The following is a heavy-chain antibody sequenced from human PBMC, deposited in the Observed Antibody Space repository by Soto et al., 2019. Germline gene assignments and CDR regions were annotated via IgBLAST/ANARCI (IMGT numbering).Heavy chain of an antibody. CDR1: GFSLSTTGVG. CDR2: IYWDDDK. D-gene: IGHD3-10*01. V-gene: IGHV2-5*02. CDR3: AKRLRGYGLGRERAKYFDP. J-gene: IGHJ5*02. Sequence: QITLKASAPTLVRPTQTLTLTCTFSGFSLSTTGVGVGWIRQPPGQSLEWLALIYWDDDKRYTPSLKRRLTITKDTSKNEVILTVNNRDPVDTATYYCAKRLRGYGLGRERAKYFDPCGQGTLVTVSS.